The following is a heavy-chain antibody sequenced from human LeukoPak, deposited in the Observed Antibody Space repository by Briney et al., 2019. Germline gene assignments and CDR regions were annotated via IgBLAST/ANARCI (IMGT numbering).Heavy chain of an antibody. Sequence: ASVKVSCKASGYSFTGQYMHWVRQAPGQGLEWMGRINPNTGDTNSAQEFQGRVTMTRDTSISTAYMELSRLRSDDTAVYYCARDVGYSSGWYADYWGQGTLVTVSS. CDR3: ARDVGYSSGWYADY. CDR1: GYSFTGQY. CDR2: INPNTGDT. J-gene: IGHJ4*02. V-gene: IGHV1-2*06. D-gene: IGHD6-19*01.